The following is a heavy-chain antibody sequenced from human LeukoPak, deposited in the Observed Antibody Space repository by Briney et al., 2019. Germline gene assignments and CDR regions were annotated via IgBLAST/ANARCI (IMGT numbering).Heavy chain of an antibody. CDR1: TDTFTIYD. D-gene: IGHD1-26*01. J-gene: IGHJ4*02. CDR3: ARSTMGARRTYDY. V-gene: IGHV1-8*01. CDR2: MNPNSGNT. Sequence: ASVKVSCKASTDTFTIYDVNWVRQAPGLGLEWMGWMNPNSGNTGYAQKFQGRVTMTMNSSISTAYMELTSLTSEDTAVYYCARSTMGARRTYDYWGQGTLVTVSS.